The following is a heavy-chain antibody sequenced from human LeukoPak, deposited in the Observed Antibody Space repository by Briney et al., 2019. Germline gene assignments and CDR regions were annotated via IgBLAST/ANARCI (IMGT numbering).Heavy chain of an antibody. CDR2: ISYDGRNK. J-gene: IGHJ5*02. D-gene: IGHD3-16*01. V-gene: IGHV3-30*18. CDR3: AKDKRGSSRWYDH. CDR1: GFSFSNFG. Sequence: GGSLRLSCAASGFSFSNFGMHWVRQAPGKGLEWVAVISYDGRNKYFADSVKGRLTISRDNSKNTVYLEMNSLRDEDTAVYYCAKDKRGSSRWYDHWGQGTLVIVSP.